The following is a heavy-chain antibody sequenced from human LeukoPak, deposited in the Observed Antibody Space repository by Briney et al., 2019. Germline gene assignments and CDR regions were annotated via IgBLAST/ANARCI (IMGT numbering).Heavy chain of an antibody. J-gene: IGHJ4*02. CDR3: ARRPGGDSSGYYDY. V-gene: IGHV4-59*08. Sequence: SETLSLTCTVSGGSINNYYWSWIRQPPGKGLEWIGYIDYSRNTNYNPSLKSRVTISVDTSKNQFSLKLSSVTAADTAVYYCARRPGGDSSGYYDYWGQGTLVTVSS. CDR1: GGSINNYY. CDR2: IDYSRNT. D-gene: IGHD3-22*01.